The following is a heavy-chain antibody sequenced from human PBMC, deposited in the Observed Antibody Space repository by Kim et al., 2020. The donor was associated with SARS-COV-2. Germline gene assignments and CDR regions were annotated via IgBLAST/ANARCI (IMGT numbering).Heavy chain of an antibody. D-gene: IGHD2-15*01. CDR3: AKLSYCRANCKGGWTDP. V-gene: IGHV3-23*01. CDR2: IGSSGGST. Sequence: GGSLRLSCGASGFTFSTYAMNWVRQAPGKGLEWVSSIGSSGGSTYYADSVKCRFFISRDNSKNTLYLQLNSLRAEDTAVYYCAKLSYCRANCKGGWTDPWGQGTLVTVSS. CDR1: GFTFSTYA. J-gene: IGHJ5*02.